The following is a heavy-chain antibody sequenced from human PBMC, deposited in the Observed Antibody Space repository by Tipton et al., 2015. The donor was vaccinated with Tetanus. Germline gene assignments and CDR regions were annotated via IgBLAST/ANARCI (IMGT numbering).Heavy chain of an antibody. CDR2: INESGST. V-gene: IGHV4-34*01. D-gene: IGHD4-17*01. J-gene: IGHJ4*02. CDR3: ARWETVPTKMNY. Sequence: LRLSCAVHGGSFSGYFWTWIRQPPGKGLEWIGEINESGSTSYNPSLKSRGTISIDTSKNQFSLNLKSVTAADTGIYYCARWETVPTKMNYWGQGALVAVSS. CDR1: GGSFSGYF.